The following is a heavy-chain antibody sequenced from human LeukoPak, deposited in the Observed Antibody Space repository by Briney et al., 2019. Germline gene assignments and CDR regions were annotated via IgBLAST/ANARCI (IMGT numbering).Heavy chain of an antibody. CDR1: GDSFSSNSAT. CDR3: VRQAVAGTNWFDP. J-gene: IGHJ5*02. Sequence: SQTLSLTCAISGDSFSSNSATWNWIRQSPSRGLEWLGRTYYKSKWYNDYAVSVKSRITITPDTSKNQFSLQLNSVTPEDTAVYYCVRQAVAGTNWFDPWGQGTLVTVSS. D-gene: IGHD6-19*01. CDR2: TYYKSKWYN. V-gene: IGHV6-1*01.